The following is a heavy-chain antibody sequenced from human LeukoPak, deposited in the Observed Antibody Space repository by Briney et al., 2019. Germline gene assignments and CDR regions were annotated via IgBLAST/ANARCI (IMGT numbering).Heavy chain of an antibody. D-gene: IGHD2-15*01. J-gene: IGHJ4*02. CDR1: GFTFSSYS. CDR3: ARIDCSGGSCYSDY. CDR2: ISTSGTYI. V-gene: IGHV3-21*01. Sequence: GGSLRLSCAASGFTFSSYSMNWVRQAPGKGLEWVSSISTSGTYIYYADSVKGRFTISRDNAKNSLYLQMNSLRAEDTAVYYCARIDCSGGSCYSDYWGQGTLVTVSS.